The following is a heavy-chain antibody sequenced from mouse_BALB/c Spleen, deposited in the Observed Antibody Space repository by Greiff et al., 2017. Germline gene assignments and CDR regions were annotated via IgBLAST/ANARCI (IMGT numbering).Heavy chain of an antibody. CDR3: ARSGDSSGYGAMDY. Sequence: EVQLQESGGGLVQPGGSRKLSCAASGFTFSSFGMHWVRQAPEKGLEWVAYISSGSSTIYYADTVKGRFTISRDNPKNTLFLQMTSLRSEDTAMYYCARSGDSSGYGAMDYWGQGTSVTVSS. D-gene: IGHD3-2*01. CDR2: ISSGSSTI. V-gene: IGHV5-17*02. J-gene: IGHJ4*01. CDR1: GFTFSSFG.